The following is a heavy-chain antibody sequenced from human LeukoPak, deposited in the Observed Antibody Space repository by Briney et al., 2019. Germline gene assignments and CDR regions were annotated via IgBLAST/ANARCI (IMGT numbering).Heavy chain of an antibody. CDR1: GGSISNYY. D-gene: IGHD6-13*01. CDR2: IYNSGST. Sequence: PSETLSLTCTVSGGSISNYYWSWIRQPPGKGLEWIGFIYNSGSTNYNPSLKSRVTMSVDTSKNQFSLKLSSVTAADTAVYYCARGFSGSWYFDYWGQGTLVTVSS. J-gene: IGHJ4*02. V-gene: IGHV4-59*01. CDR3: ARGFSGSWYFDY.